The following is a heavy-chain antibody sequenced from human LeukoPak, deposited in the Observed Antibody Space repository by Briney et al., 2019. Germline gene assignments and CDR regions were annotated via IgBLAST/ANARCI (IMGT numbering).Heavy chain of an antibody. CDR1: GGTLSSYA. J-gene: IGHJ3*02. D-gene: IGHD1-14*01. Sequence: ASVKVSCTASGGTLSSYAISWVRQAPGQGLEWMGGIIPIFGTANYAQKFQGRVTITADESTSTAYMELSSLKTEDTAVYYCTRLSPVSRPSDAFDIWGQGTMVTVSS. CDR2: IIPIFGTA. CDR3: TRLSPVSRPSDAFDI. V-gene: IGHV1-69*13.